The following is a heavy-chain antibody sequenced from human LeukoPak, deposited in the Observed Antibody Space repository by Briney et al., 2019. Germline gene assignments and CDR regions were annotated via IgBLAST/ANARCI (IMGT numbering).Heavy chain of an antibody. CDR3: AKEVEMATRPAGEFDY. CDR1: GGTFSSYT. V-gene: IGHV1-69*04. D-gene: IGHD5-24*01. J-gene: IGHJ4*02. CDR2: IIPILGIA. Sequence: GASVKVSCKASGGTFSSYTISWVRQAPGQGLEWMGRIIPILGIANYAQKFQGRVTITADKSTSTAYMELNSLRAEDTAVYYCAKEVEMATRPAGEFDYWGQGTLVTVSS.